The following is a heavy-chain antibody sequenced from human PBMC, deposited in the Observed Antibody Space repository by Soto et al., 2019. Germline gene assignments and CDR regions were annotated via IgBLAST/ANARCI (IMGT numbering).Heavy chain of an antibody. CDR3: ARDQTKWLTDAFDI. CDR2: ISPYNGNT. CDR1: GYTFISYG. V-gene: IGHV1-18*01. J-gene: IGHJ3*02. Sequence: HVQLVQSGAEVKKPGASLKVSCKASGYTFISYGVSWVRQAPGQGLEWLGWISPYNGNTNYAQKFQGRITMTTDTSTSTVYMALRSLRTDDTAVYYGARDQTKWLTDAFDIWGQGTMVVVSS. D-gene: IGHD5-12*01.